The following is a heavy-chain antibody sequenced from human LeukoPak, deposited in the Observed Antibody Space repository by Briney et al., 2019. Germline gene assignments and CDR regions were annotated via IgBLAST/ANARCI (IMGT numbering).Heavy chain of an antibody. Sequence: PGGSLRLSCSASGFTFSSYLMHWVRQAQGKGLEYVSAISSNGDNTYYADSVKGRFAISRDNSKNTLYLQMSRLRAEDTAVYYCVKSVQAARPDVDYWGQGTLVTVSS. CDR2: ISSNGDNT. CDR3: VKSVQAARPDVDY. D-gene: IGHD6-6*01. J-gene: IGHJ4*02. V-gene: IGHV3-64D*09. CDR1: GFTFSSYL.